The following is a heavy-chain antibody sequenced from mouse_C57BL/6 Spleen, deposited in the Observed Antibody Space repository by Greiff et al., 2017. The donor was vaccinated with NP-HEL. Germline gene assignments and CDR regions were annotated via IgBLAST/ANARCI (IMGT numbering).Heavy chain of an antibody. CDR3: ARDGGLRLYWCFDV. J-gene: IGHJ1*03. D-gene: IGHD2-4*01. Sequence: DVKLVESEGGLVQPGSSMKLSCTASGFTFSDYYMAWVRQVPEKGLEWVANINYDGSSTYYLDSLKSRFIISRDNAKNILYLQMSSLKSEDTATYYLARDGGLRLYWCFDVWGTGTTVTVSS. CDR2: INYDGSST. CDR1: GFTFSDYY. V-gene: IGHV5-16*01.